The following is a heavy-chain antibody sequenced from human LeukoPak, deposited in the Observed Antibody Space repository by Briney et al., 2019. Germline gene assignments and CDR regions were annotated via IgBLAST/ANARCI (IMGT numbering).Heavy chain of an antibody. CDR2: ISSSSSYI. CDR3: ARVPGYYDSSGYRGGDVAFDI. V-gene: IGHV3-21*01. CDR1: GFTFSSYG. J-gene: IGHJ3*02. D-gene: IGHD3-22*01. Sequence: GGSLRLSCAASGFTFSSYGMNWVRQAPGKGLEWVSFISSSSSYIYYADSVKGRFTISRDNAKNSLYLQMNSLRADDTAVYYCARVPGYYDSSGYRGGDVAFDIWGQGTMVTVSS.